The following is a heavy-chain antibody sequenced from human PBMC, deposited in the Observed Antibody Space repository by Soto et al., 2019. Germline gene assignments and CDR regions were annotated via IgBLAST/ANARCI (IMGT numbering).Heavy chain of an antibody. V-gene: IGHV1-2*02. D-gene: IGHD3-9*01. J-gene: IGHJ5*02. CDR3: TTLRLDP. Sequence: ASVKVSCKASGYTFTAFYMNWVRQAPGQGLEWMGWVNPNTGVTKYAQKFQGRVTMTRDTSINTAYMELSGLTSDDTAVYYCTTLRLDPWGQGTLGTVSS. CDR1: GYTFTAFY. CDR2: VNPNTGVT.